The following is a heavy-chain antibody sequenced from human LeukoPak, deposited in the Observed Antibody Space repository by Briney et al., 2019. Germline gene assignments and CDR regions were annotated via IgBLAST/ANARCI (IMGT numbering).Heavy chain of an antibody. Sequence: GGSLRLSCAASGFSFSTYAISWVRQAPGKGLEWVSCISTTSSYIFYADSVRGRFTISRDNAKNSLYLQMDSLRAEDTAVYYCARSPPAAGTSFDYWGQGTLVTVSS. V-gene: IGHV3-21*01. CDR2: ISTTSSYI. CDR1: GFSFSTYA. J-gene: IGHJ4*02. D-gene: IGHD6-13*01. CDR3: ARSPPAAGTSFDY.